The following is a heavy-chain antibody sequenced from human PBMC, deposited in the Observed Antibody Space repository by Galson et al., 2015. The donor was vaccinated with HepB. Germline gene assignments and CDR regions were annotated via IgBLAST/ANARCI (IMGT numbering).Heavy chain of an antibody. V-gene: IGHV1-69*04. Sequence: SVKVSCKASGGTFSSYAISWVRQAPGQGLEWMGRIIPILGIANYAQKFQGRVTITADKSTSTAYMELSSLRSEDTAVYYCARTRYFYDSSGYALGGYFDYWGQGTLVTVSS. J-gene: IGHJ4*02. D-gene: IGHD3-22*01. CDR2: IIPILGIA. CDR1: GGTFSSYA. CDR3: ARTRYFYDSSGYALGGYFDY.